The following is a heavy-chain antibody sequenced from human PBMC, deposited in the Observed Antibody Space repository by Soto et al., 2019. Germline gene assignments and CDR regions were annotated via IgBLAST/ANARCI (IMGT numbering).Heavy chain of an antibody. Sequence: SETLSLTCTVSGGSISSYYWSWIRQPPGKGLEWIGYIYNSGNTNYNPSLKSRVTISVDTSKNQFSLKLSSVTAADTAVYYCARDRSGWYNGWFDPWGQGTLVTVS. CDR2: IYNSGNT. CDR1: GGSISSYY. J-gene: IGHJ5*02. D-gene: IGHD6-19*01. V-gene: IGHV4-59*01. CDR3: ARDRSGWYNGWFDP.